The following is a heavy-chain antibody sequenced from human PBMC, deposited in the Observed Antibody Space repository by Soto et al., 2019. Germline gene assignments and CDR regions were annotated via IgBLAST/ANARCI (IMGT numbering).Heavy chain of an antibody. CDR1: GFTFSSYW. D-gene: IGHD4-17*01. CDR2: IRGDGGYT. CDR3: GRDHYGFNSIDY. J-gene: IGHJ4*02. Sequence: GGSLRLSCAASGFTFSSYWMHWGRQAPGKGLVHVSRIRGDGGYTDHAESVKGRFTISRDNAKNTLYLQMNSLRVEDTAVYYCGRDHYGFNSIDYWGQGTLVTVSS. V-gene: IGHV3-74*01.